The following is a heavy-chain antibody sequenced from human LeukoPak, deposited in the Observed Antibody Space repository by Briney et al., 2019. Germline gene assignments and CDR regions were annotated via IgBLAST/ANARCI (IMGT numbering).Heavy chain of an antibody. CDR3: ARDLRGCDFPPVY. CDR1: GYTFTGYY. J-gene: IGHJ4*02. D-gene: IGHD5-12*01. CDR2: INPNSGGT. Sequence: ASVKVSCKASGYTFTGYYMHWVRQAPGQGLEWMGWINPNSGGTNYAQKFQGRVTMTRDTSISTAYMELSRLRSDDTAVYYCARDLRGCDFPPVYWGQGTLVTVSS. V-gene: IGHV1-2*02.